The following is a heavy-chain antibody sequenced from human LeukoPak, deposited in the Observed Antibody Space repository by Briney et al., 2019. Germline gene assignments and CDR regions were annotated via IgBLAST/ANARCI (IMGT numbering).Heavy chain of an antibody. CDR2: ISSNGGST. D-gene: IGHD6-19*01. J-gene: IGHJ4*02. Sequence: GGSLRLSCAASGFTFSSYAMHWVRQAPGKGLEYVSAISSNGGSTYYANSVKGRFTISRDNSKNTLYLQMGSLRAEDMAVYYCARVGSHSGWYNLWGQGTLVTVSS. CDR1: GFTFSSYA. V-gene: IGHV3-64*01. CDR3: ARVGSHSGWYNL.